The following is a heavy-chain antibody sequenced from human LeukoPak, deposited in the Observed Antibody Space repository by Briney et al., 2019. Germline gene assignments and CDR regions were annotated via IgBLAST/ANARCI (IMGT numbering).Heavy chain of an antibody. CDR1: GYTFTGYY. J-gene: IGHJ4*02. D-gene: IGHD3-9*01. V-gene: IGHV1-2*02. CDR2: INPNSGGT. CDR3: ARVDLLTGYYFFDY. Sequence: RASVKVSCKASGYTFTGYYMHWVRQAPGQGLEWMGWINPNSGGTNYAQKLQGRVTMTTDTSTSTAYMELRSLGSDETAVYYCARVDLLTGYYFFDYWGQGTLVTVSS.